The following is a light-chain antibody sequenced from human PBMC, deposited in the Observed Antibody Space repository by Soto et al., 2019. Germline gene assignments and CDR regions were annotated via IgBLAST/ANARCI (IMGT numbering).Light chain of an antibody. CDR1: QSINTY. CDR3: QPTYSTLTWT. J-gene: IGKJ1*01. Sequence: DIQMTQSPSSLSASVGDRVNIACRASQSINTYLNWYQQKPGKAPNLLIYDASRLQSGVPSRFSGSGSETDFTLTISSQQPEDFATYYCQPTYSTLTWTFGLGTKVEIK. V-gene: IGKV1-39*01. CDR2: DAS.